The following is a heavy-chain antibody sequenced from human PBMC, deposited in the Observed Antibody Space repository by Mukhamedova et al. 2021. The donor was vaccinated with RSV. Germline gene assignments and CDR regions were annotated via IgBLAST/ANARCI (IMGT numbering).Heavy chain of an antibody. V-gene: IGHV3-33*01. J-gene: IGHJ6*02. CDR3: ARDRTGEGNNSMDV. CDR2: IWHDGKNK. Sequence: GMHWVRQAPGKGLEWVAVIWHDGKNKYYGDPVKGRFTISRDNANNTLHLDMNSLRPEDTAIYYCARDRTGEGNNSMDVWGQGT. CDR1: G. D-gene: IGHD5-24*01.